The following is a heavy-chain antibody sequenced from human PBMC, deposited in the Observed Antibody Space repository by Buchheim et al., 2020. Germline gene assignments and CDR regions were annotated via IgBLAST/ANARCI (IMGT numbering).Heavy chain of an antibody. CDR3: ARRRDWFDP. J-gene: IGHJ5*02. CDR2: ISSSGSTI. Sequence: QVQLQESGPGLVKPSETLSLTCTVSGGSISSYYWSWIRQAPGKGLEWVSYISSSGSTIYYADSVKGRFTISRDNAKNSLYLQMNSLRAEDTAVYYCARRRDWFDPWGQGTL. V-gene: IGHV3-11*01. CDR1: GGSISSYY.